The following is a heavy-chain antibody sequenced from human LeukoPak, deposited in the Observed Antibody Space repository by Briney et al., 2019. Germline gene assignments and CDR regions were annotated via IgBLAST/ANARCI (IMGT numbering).Heavy chain of an antibody. J-gene: IGHJ6*04. Sequence: GGSLRLSCAASGFTFSSYSMNCVRQAPGKGLEWVSSISSSSNYIYYADSVKGRFTISRDNAKNSLYLQMNSLRAEETAVYYCAELGITMIGGVWGKGTTVTISS. CDR2: ISSSSNYI. CDR3: AELGITMIGGV. V-gene: IGHV3-21*01. CDR1: GFTFSSYS. D-gene: IGHD3-10*02.